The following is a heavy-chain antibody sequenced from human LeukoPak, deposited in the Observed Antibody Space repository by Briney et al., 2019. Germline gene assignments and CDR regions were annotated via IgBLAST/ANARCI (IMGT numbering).Heavy chain of an antibody. D-gene: IGHD3-3*01. V-gene: IGHV4-59*08. CDR3: ARHPYYDFWSGEYNWFDP. CDR1: GGSISSYY. J-gene: IGHJ5*02. CDR2: IYYSGST. Sequence: SSETLSLTCTVSGGSISSYYWSWIRQPPGKGLEWIGYIYYSGSTSYNPSLKSRVTISVDTSKNQFSLKLSSVTAADTAVYYCARHPYYDFWSGEYNWFDPWGQGTLVTVSS.